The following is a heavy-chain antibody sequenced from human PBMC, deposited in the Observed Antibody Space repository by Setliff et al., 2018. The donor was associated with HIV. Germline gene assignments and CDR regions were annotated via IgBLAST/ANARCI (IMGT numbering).Heavy chain of an antibody. CDR1: GYTFTSYY. CDR3: VIDEGITLRILDQNGIDV. Sequence: ASVKVSCKASGYTFTSYYIHWVRQAPGQGLEWMGIINPSGTTTSYAQKFQGRITMTRDTSTTTVYMELSSLTSEDTAVYYCVIDEGITLRILDQNGIDVWGQGTTVTVSS. CDR2: INPSGTTT. D-gene: IGHD3-3*01. J-gene: IGHJ6*02. V-gene: IGHV1-46*01.